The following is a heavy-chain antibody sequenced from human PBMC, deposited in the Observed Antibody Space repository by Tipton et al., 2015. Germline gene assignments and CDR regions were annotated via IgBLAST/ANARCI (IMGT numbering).Heavy chain of an antibody. CDR1: GGSISSSPYY. D-gene: IGHD6-13*01. J-gene: IGHJ4*02. CDR2: IYPSGTT. V-gene: IGHV4-39*07. CDR3: ARRRTNNSWSY. Sequence: TLSLTCTVSGGSISSSPYYWGWIRQSPGKGLEWIGEIYPSGTTNYNPSLKSRVTMSIDKSKNQFSLKLSSVTAADTAVYYCARRRTNNSWSYWGQGTLVTVSS.